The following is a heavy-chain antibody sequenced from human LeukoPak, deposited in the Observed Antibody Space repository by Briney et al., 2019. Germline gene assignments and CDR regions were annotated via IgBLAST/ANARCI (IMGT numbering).Heavy chain of an antibody. Sequence: SETLSLTCTVSGYSISSGYYWGWIRQPPGKGLEWIGSIYHSGSTYYNPSLKSRVTISVDTSKNQFSLKLSSVTVADTAVYYCARGSGSYIPPFDYWGQGTLVTVSS. CDR1: GYSISSGYY. CDR3: ARGSGSYIPPFDY. CDR2: IYHSGST. D-gene: IGHD3-10*01. J-gene: IGHJ4*02. V-gene: IGHV4-38-2*02.